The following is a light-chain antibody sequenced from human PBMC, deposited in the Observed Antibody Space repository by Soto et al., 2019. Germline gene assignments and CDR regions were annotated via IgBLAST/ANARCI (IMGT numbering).Light chain of an antibody. J-gene: IGKJ3*01. Sequence: IVLTQSPGTLSLSPGERATLSCRASQSVGSNYLAWYQQKPGQATRLLIYGASSMATGIPDRFSGSGFGTDFTLTISRLEPEDFALYYCQQYTTSPFTFGPGTKVDIK. V-gene: IGKV3-20*01. CDR2: GAS. CDR3: QQYTTSPFT. CDR1: QSVGSNY.